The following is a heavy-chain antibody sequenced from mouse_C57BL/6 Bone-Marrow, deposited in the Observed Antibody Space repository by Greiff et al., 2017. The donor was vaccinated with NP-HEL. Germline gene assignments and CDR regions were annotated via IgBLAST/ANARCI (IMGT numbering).Heavy chain of an antibody. V-gene: IGHV5-17*01. J-gene: IGHJ1*03. CDR2: ISSGSSTI. D-gene: IGHD1-1*01. CDR1: GFTFSDYG. Sequence: EVKVVESGGGLVKPGGSLKLSCAASGFTFSDYGMHWVRQAPEKGLEWVAYISSGSSTIYYADTVKGRFTISRDNAKNTLFLQMTSLRSEDTAMYYCAKPYYGSSTLYWYFDVWGTGTTVTVSS. CDR3: AKPYYGSSTLYWYFDV.